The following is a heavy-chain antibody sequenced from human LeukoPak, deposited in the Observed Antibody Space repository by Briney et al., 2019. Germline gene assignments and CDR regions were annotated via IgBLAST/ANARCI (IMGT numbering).Heavy chain of an antibody. J-gene: IGHJ6*02. Sequence: GGSLRLSCAASGFTFSSYAMSWVRQAPGKGLEWVSAISGSGGSTYYADSVKGRFTISRDNSKNTLYLQMNSLRAEDTAVCYCAKPGITIFGVVNPGMDVWGQGTTVTVSS. CDR1: GFTFSSYA. D-gene: IGHD3-3*01. CDR3: AKPGITIFGVVNPGMDV. CDR2: ISGSGGST. V-gene: IGHV3-23*01.